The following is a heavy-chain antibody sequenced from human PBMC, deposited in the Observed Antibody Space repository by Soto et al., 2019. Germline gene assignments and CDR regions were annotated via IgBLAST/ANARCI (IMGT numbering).Heavy chain of an antibody. J-gene: IGHJ5*02. D-gene: IGHD6-6*01. CDR2: VYYTGST. CDR3: ARRGNSSTRLGFDP. CDR1: GGSISGSY. Sequence: SLTCSVSGGSISGSYWSWIRQSPGKGLEWLGYVYYTGSTNYSPSLRSRVSISVDTSKNQFSLKLSSVTAADTAVYYCARRGNSSTRLGFDPWGQGTLVTVYS. V-gene: IGHV4-59*01.